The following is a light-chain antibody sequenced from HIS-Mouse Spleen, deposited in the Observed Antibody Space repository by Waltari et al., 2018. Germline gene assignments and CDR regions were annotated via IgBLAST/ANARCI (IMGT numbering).Light chain of an antibody. Sequence: DLQMTQSPSTLSASVGDRVTITCRASQSISSWLAWYQQKPGKAPKLLIYKASSLESGVPSRFSGSGSGTEFTLTISSLQPDDFATYYCQQYNSYPWTFGQGTKLEIK. CDR1: QSISSW. CDR2: KAS. CDR3: QQYNSYPWT. V-gene: IGKV1-5*03. J-gene: IGKJ2*02.